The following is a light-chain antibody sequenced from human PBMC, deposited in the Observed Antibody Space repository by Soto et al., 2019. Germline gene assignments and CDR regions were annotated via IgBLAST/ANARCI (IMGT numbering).Light chain of an antibody. Sequence: IVMTQSPDTVSLSPGERATLSCQASQSVSSSYLAWYQQKPGQAPSLLIYGASRRATGIPDRFSGSGSGTDFTLTISRLEPEDFAVYYCQQYDSSPITLGQGTRLEIK. J-gene: IGKJ5*01. CDR1: QSVSSSY. V-gene: IGKV3-20*01. CDR2: GAS. CDR3: QQYDSSPIT.